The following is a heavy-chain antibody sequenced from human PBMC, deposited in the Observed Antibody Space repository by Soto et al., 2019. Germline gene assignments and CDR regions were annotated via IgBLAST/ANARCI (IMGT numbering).Heavy chain of an antibody. Sequence: QVQLQESGPGLVKPSGTLSLTCTVSGDSIKSNVWWSWVRQPPGKGLEWIGEIFHKGNTDYNPSLNSRVTMSVDKSKNQFSLLLTSVTATDTAMYYCARDVAVPGESDRFDQWGQGILVTISS. D-gene: IGHD6-19*01. CDR2: IFHKGNT. V-gene: IGHV4-4*02. CDR3: ARDVAVPGESDRFDQ. J-gene: IGHJ4*02. CDR1: GDSIKSNVW.